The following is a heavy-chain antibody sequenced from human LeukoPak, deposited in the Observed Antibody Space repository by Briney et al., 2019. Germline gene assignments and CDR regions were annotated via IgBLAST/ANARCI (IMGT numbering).Heavy chain of an antibody. D-gene: IGHD4-17*01. CDR3: ARHDYGAY. Sequence: GGSLRLSCAASGFPFSSYPMSWVRQAPGKGLQWVSAISAGGDNTYYTDSVKGRFTISRDNSKSTLFLQMNSLRAEDTALYYCARHDYGAYWGQGTLVTVSS. CDR2: ISAGGDNT. J-gene: IGHJ4*02. V-gene: IGHV3-23*01. CDR1: GFPFSSYP.